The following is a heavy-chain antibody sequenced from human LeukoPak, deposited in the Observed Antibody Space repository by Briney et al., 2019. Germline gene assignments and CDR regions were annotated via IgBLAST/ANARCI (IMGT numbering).Heavy chain of an antibody. CDR3: AGLNCSGGSCYSVDH. D-gene: IGHD2-15*01. V-gene: IGHV4-31*03. J-gene: IGHJ5*02. Sequence: SQTLSLTCTVSGGSISSGAYYWSWIRQHPGKGLEWIGYIYYSGSTYSTPSLKSRLTISVDTYKNQFSLKLSSVTAADTAVYYCAGLNCSGGSCYSVDHWGQGTLVTVSS. CDR2: IYYSGST. CDR1: GGSISSGAYY.